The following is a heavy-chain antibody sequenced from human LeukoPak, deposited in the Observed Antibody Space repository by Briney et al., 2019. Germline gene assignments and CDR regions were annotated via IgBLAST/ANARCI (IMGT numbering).Heavy chain of an antibody. J-gene: IGHJ4*02. Sequence: GGSLRLSCAASGFTFTNYWMHWVRQAPGKGLVWVSGINHDGTGTYYADSVKGRFTISRDNAKNTVDLQMNGLRAEDTTVYYCATESEYWGQGTLVTVSS. V-gene: IGHV3-74*01. CDR1: GFTFTNYW. CDR3: ATESEY. CDR2: INHDGTGT.